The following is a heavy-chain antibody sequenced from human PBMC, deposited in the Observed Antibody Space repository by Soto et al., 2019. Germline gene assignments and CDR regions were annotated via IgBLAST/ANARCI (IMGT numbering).Heavy chain of an antibody. Sequence: ASVKVSCKASGYTFTSYYMHWVRQAPGQGLEWMGIINPSGGSTSYAQKFQGRVTMTRDTSTSTVYMELSSLRSEDTAVYYCARVGSPTVVTPDYYFDYWGRGTLVTVSS. D-gene: IGHD4-17*01. V-gene: IGHV1-46*01. CDR3: ARVGSPTVVTPDYYFDY. CDR1: GYTFTSYY. J-gene: IGHJ4*02. CDR2: INPSGGST.